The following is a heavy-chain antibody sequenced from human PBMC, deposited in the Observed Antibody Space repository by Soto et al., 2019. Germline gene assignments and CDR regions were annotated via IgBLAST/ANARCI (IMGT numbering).Heavy chain of an antibody. CDR3: ARRIVATETFDY. D-gene: IGHD5-12*01. Sequence: SETLSLTCAVSGGSININYFWGWIRQPPGRGLEWIGSIYYGGNTYYNPSLKSRVTISADSSKNQFSLNLNSVTAADTAVYYCARRIVATETFDYWGQGTLVTVSS. CDR1: GGSININYF. J-gene: IGHJ4*02. CDR2: IYYGGNT. V-gene: IGHV4-39*01.